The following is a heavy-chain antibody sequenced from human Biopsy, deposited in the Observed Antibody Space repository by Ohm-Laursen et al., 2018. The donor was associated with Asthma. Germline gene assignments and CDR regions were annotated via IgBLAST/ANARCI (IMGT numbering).Heavy chain of an antibody. CDR2: CDHRGNT. CDR1: GLSSCAYY. CDR3: ARGPEWSGLDI. D-gene: IGHD3-3*01. Sequence: TLSLTCSIYGLSSCAYYWTWIRQTPGKGLEWIGVCDHRGNTNTNATLKSRVTISKAKSANEFSLKKKSVTAADTAIYYCARGPEWSGLDIWGQGTTVTVSS. V-gene: IGHV4-34*01. J-gene: IGHJ6*02.